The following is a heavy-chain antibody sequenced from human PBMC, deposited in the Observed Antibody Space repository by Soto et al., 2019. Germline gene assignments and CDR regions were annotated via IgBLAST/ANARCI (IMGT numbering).Heavy chain of an antibody. J-gene: IGHJ6*03. Sequence: SVKVSCKASGGTFSSYTISWVRQAPGQGLEWMGRIIPILGIANYAQKFQGRVTITADKSTSTAYMELSSLRSEDTAVYYCAREGMITFGGVIVPYYYYYMDVWGKGTTVTVSS. D-gene: IGHD3-16*02. CDR3: AREGMITFGGVIVPYYYYYMDV. CDR1: GGTFSSYT. CDR2: IIPILGIA. V-gene: IGHV1-69*04.